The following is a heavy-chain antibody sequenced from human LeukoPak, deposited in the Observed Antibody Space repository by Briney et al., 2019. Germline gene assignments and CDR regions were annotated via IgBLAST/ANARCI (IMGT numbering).Heavy chain of an antibody. CDR2: IDPSDSYT. J-gene: IGHJ4*02. CDR3: ARQGHNFFDY. CDR1: GYIFTSYW. V-gene: IGHV5-10-1*01. Sequence: GESLKTSCKGSGYIFTSYWISWVRQMPGKGLEWMGRIDPSDSYTNYSPSFQGHVTISADKSISTAYLQWSTLKASDTAMYYCARQGHNFFDYWGQGTLVTVSS.